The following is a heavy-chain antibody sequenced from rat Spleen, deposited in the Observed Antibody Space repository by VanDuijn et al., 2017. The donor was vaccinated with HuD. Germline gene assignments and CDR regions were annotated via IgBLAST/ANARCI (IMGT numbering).Heavy chain of an antibody. J-gene: IGHJ2*01. D-gene: IGHD4-2*01. Sequence: QVQLKESGPGLVQPSQTLSLTCTVAGFSLTSYNVHWVRQPPGKGLEWMGVIWIDGNTGYNSFFKSRLSISRDTSKSQVFLKMNSLQTEDTATYYCARDRTGPFDYWGQGVKVTVSS. CDR1: GFSLTSYN. CDR3: ARDRTGPFDY. V-gene: IGHV2-41*01. CDR2: IWIDGNT.